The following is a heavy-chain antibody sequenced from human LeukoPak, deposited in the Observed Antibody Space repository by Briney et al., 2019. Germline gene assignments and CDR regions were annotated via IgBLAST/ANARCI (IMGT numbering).Heavy chain of an antibody. Sequence: GGSLRLSCAASGFTFSSYGMHWVRQAPGKGLEWVAVISYDGSNKYYADSVKGRFTISKDNSKNTLYLQMNSLRAEDTAVYYCAKDVVADYWGQGTLVTVSS. D-gene: IGHD2-15*01. J-gene: IGHJ4*02. CDR3: AKDVVADY. CDR1: GFTFSSYG. V-gene: IGHV3-30*18. CDR2: ISYDGSNK.